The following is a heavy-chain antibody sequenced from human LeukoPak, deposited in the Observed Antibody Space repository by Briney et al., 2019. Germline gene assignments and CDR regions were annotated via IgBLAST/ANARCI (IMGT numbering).Heavy chain of an antibody. D-gene: IGHD6-13*01. J-gene: IGHJ4*02. CDR1: GFTFVDSA. CDR3: AKDRGN. Sequence: GGSLRLSCEASGFTFVDSAMHWVRQGPGKGLEWVSVISGDGTATYYADSVKGRFTMSRDNSKNSLYLQMNSLRTEGTALYYCAKDRGNWGQGTLVTVSS. V-gene: IGHV3-43*02. CDR2: ISGDGTAT.